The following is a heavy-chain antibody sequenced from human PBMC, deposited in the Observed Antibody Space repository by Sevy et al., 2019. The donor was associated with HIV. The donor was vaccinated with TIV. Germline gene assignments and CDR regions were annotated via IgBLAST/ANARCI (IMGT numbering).Heavy chain of an antibody. J-gene: IGHJ4*02. CDR1: GFTFSSYA. CDR2: ISSNGGGT. CDR3: VKAATMVRGVIIHGRSKDFDY. Sequence: GGSLRLSCSASGFTFSSYAMHWVRQAPGKGLEYVSAISSNGGGTYYADSVKGRFTISRDNSKNTLYLQMSSLRAEDTAVYYCVKAATMVRGVIIHGRSKDFDYWGQGTLVTVSS. D-gene: IGHD3-10*01. V-gene: IGHV3-64D*06.